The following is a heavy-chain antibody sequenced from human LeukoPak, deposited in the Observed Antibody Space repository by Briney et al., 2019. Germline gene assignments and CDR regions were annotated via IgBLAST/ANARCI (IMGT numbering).Heavy chain of an antibody. CDR1: GYTFSSHS. D-gene: IGHD3-22*01. CDR2: ISAYNGNT. J-gene: IGHJ4*02. V-gene: IGHV1-18*01. Sequence: ASVKVSCKASGYTFSSHSINWVRQAPGQGLEWMGWISAYNGNTNYAQKLQGRVTMTTDTSTSTAYMELRSLRSDDTTVYYCARGQFTTYYYDSNGPLGYWGQGTLVTVSS. CDR3: ARGQFTTYYYDSNGPLGY.